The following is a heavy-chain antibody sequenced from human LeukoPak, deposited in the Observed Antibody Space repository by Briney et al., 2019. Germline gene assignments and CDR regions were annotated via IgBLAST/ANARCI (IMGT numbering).Heavy chain of an antibody. CDR3: AKAAYYYDSSGDNNAFDI. D-gene: IGHD3-22*01. J-gene: IGHJ3*02. Sequence: GGSLSFSCAASGFTFSCYAMRWVRQAPGKGLEWVSAISGSGGSTYYADSVRGRMTISKDTSNNTLYLQMNSLRAEAAAVYYCAKAAYYYDSSGDNNAFDIWGQGTMVTVSS. CDR1: GFTFSCYA. V-gene: IGHV3-23*01. CDR2: ISGSGGST.